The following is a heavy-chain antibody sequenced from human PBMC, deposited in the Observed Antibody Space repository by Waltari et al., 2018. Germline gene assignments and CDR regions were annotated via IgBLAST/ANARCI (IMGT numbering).Heavy chain of an antibody. CDR3: AKDLAVAGTSQH. V-gene: IGHV3-9*01. J-gene: IGHJ1*01. D-gene: IGHD6-19*01. CDR2: ISWNSGSI. CDR1: GFTFDDYA. Sequence: EVQLVESGGGLVQPGRSLRISCAASGFTFDDYAMHWVRQAPGKGLEWVSGISWNSGSIGYADSVKGRFTISRDNAKNSLYLQMNSLRAEDTALYYCAKDLAVAGTSQHWGQGTLVTVSS.